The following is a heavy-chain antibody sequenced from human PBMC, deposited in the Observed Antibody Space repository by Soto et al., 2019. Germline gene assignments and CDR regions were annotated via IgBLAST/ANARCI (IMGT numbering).Heavy chain of an antibody. Sequence: ASVKVSCKASGYTFTSYYMHWLLQAPGQGLEWMGIINPSGGSTSYAQKFQGRVTMTRDTSTSTVYMELSSLRSEDTAVYYCARVERFLEWLPDDAFDIWGQGTMVTVSS. CDR3: ARVERFLEWLPDDAFDI. CDR2: INPSGGST. V-gene: IGHV1-46*01. CDR1: GYTFTSYY. D-gene: IGHD3-3*01. J-gene: IGHJ3*02.